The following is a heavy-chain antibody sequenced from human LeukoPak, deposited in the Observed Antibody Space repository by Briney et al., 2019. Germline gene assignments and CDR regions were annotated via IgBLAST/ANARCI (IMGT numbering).Heavy chain of an antibody. V-gene: IGHV3-11*01. CDR1: GSTFSDYY. D-gene: IGHD5-12*01. CDR3: ARFVGYDFIYYYYGMDV. Sequence: GGSLRLSCAASGSTFSDYYMSWIRQAPGKGLEWVSYISSSGSTIYYADSVKGRFTISRDNAKNSLYLQMNSLRAEDTAEYYCARFVGYDFIYYYYGMDVWGQGTTVTVSS. CDR2: ISSSGSTI. J-gene: IGHJ6*02.